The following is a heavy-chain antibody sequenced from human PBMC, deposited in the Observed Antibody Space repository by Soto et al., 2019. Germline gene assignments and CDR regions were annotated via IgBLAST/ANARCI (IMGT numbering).Heavy chain of an antibody. J-gene: IGHJ2*01. CDR2: MNPNSGNT. D-gene: IGHD3-22*01. Sequence: GQGLEWMGWMNPNSGNTGYAQKFQGRVTMTRNTSISTAYMELSSLRSEDTAVYYCARVFNTIVGIRYSGPVSACLLNRSSDL. V-gene: IGHV1-8*01. CDR3: ARVFNTIVGIRYSGPVSACLLNRSSDL.